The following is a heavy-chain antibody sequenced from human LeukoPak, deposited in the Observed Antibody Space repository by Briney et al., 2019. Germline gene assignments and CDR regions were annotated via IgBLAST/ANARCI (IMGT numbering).Heavy chain of an antibody. J-gene: IGHJ4*02. CDR1: GYTFTGYY. CDR2: INPNSGGT. Sequence: ASVKVSCKASGYTFTGYYMHWVRQAPGQGLEWMGWINPNSGGTNYAQKFQGWVTMTRDTSISTAYMELSRLRSDDTAVYYCARAEYYYDSSGYYYGYWGQGTLVTVSS. CDR3: ARAEYYYDSSGYYYGY. V-gene: IGHV1-2*04. D-gene: IGHD3-22*01.